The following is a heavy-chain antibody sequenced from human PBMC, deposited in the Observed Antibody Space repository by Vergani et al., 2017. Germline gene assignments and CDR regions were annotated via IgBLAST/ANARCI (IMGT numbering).Heavy chain of an antibody. CDR2: MYHSGST. Sequence: QVQLPESGPGLVKPSETLSLTCAVSGYSISSGYYWGWIRQPPGKGLEWIGSMYHSGSTYYNPSLKSRVTISGDTSKNQFSLKLSSVTAADTAVYYCARGYSSSRASMDVWGQGP. D-gene: IGHD6-13*01. V-gene: IGHV4-38-2*01. J-gene: IGHJ6*02. CDR3: ARGYSSSRASMDV. CDR1: GYSISSGYY.